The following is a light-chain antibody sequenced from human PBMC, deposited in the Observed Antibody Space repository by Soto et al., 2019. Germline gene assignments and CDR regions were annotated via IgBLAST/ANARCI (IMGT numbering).Light chain of an antibody. J-gene: IGKJ3*01. CDR1: QSISSY. CDR2: AAS. V-gene: IGKV1-39*01. Sequence: DIPMTQSPSSLSASVGDRVTITCRASQSISSYLNWYRQKPGKALELLIYAASSLQSGVPSRFSGSGSGTDFTLTISSLQPEDFATYYCQQSYSIPPTFGPGTKVDIK. CDR3: QQSYSIPPT.